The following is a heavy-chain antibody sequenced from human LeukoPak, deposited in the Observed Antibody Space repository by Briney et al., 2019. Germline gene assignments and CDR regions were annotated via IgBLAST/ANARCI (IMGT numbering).Heavy chain of an antibody. V-gene: IGHV4-34*01. J-gene: IGHJ4*02. CDR1: GGSFSGFY. CDR3: ARGTTDTAMGGY. CDR2: INHSGST. Sequence: PSETLSPTCAVYGGSFSGFYWSWIRQPPGKGLEWIGEINHSGSTNYNPSLKSRVTISVDTSKNQFSLKLSSVTAADTAVYYCARGTTDTAMGGYWGQGTLVTVSS. D-gene: IGHD5-18*01.